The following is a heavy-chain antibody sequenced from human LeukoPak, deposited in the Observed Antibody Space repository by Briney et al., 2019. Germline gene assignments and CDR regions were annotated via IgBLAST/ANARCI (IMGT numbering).Heavy chain of an antibody. CDR1: GGSISTYY. CDR2: IYYSGST. Sequence: SETLSLTCIVSGGSISTYYWSWIRQPPGKGLEWIGYIYYSGSTNYNPSLESRVTISVDTPKNHFSLNVTSVTAADTAVYYCARGYSGSSYYFDVWGQGTLVTVSS. J-gene: IGHJ4*02. D-gene: IGHD5-12*01. CDR3: ARGYSGSSYYFDV. V-gene: IGHV4-59*01.